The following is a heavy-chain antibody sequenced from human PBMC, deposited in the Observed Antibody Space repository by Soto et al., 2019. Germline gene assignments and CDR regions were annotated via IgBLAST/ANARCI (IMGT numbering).Heavy chain of an antibody. V-gene: IGHV3-23*01. Sequence: PGGSLRLSCAASGFTFSSYAMSWVRQAPGKGLEWVSAISGSGGSTYYADSVKGRFTISRDNSKNTLYLQMNSLRAEDTAVYYCAKDPHYGDYGKGYYFDYWGQGTLVTVSS. CDR2: ISGSGGST. J-gene: IGHJ4*02. CDR1: GFTFSSYA. D-gene: IGHD4-17*01. CDR3: AKDPHYGDYGKGYYFDY.